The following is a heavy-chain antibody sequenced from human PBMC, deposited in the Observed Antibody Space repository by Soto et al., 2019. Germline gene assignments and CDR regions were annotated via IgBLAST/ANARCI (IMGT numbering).Heavy chain of an antibody. J-gene: IGHJ4*02. V-gene: IGHV1-18*01. CDR2: ISAYNGNT. CDR1: GYTFASYA. Sequence: QVQLVQSGAEVKKPGASVKVSCKASGYTFASYAISWMRQAPGQGLEWMGSISAYNGNTNYAQKLPSRVTMTTDTSTSTADMELRSLRSDDTAVYYCARDPQPPDDWGQGTLVTVSS. CDR3: ARDPQPPDD.